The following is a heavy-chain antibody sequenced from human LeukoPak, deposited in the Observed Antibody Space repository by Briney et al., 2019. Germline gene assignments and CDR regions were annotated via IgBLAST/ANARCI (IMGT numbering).Heavy chain of an antibody. Sequence: TSETLSLTCTVSGGSISSSYWSWIRQPPGKGLEWIGYIYYTGSTNYNPSLKSRVTISVDTSKNQFSLKLSSVTAADTAVYYCARGSSSGWHWYFDLWGRGTLVTVSS. V-gene: IGHV4-59*01. CDR2: IYYTGST. J-gene: IGHJ2*01. CDR1: GGSISSSY. CDR3: ARGSSSGWHWYFDL. D-gene: IGHD6-19*01.